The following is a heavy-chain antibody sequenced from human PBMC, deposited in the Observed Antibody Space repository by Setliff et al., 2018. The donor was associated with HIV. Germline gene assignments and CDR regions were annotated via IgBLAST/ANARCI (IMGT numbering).Heavy chain of an antibody. CDR3: ARGGANPSWFDS. V-gene: IGHV3-74*03. J-gene: IGHJ5*01. CDR2: INTDGSSA. Sequence: GGSLRLSCAASGFTFSNSWMHWVRQAPGKGLVWVSRINTDGSSATYADSVKGRFTNSRDNAKNTLYLQMDSLRAEDTAVYYCARGGANPSWFDSWGQGTLVTVPQ. D-gene: IGHD3-16*01. CDR1: GFTFSNSW.